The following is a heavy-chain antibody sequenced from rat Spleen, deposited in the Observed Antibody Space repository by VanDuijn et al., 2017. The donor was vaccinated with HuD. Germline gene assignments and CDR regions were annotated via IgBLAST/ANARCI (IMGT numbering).Heavy chain of an antibody. Sequence: EVQLVESGGGLVQPGRSLKLSCAASGFTFSDYNMAWVRQAPKKGLEWVATLSYDGSSTYYRDSVKGRFTISRDNAKNTLYLQMDSLRSEDTTTYYCARHNSGYGVMDAWGQGASVTVSS. J-gene: IGHJ4*01. CDR1: GFTFSDYN. V-gene: IGHV5-7*01. CDR2: LSYDGSST. D-gene: IGHD4-3*01. CDR3: ARHNSGYGVMDA.